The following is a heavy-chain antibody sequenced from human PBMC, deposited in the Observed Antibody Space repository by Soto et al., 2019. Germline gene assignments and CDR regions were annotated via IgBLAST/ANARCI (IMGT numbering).Heavy chain of an antibody. CDR1: GDSVSSGGFH. J-gene: IGHJ4*02. Sequence: TLSLTCTVSGDSVSSGGFHWAWLRRPPGKGLEWIGYIYNGGSTYYRPSLESRMHMPLDATKNHYSLRLTSVTAADTAVYFCARAPVGLDTISYFDYWGQGKLVTVSS. D-gene: IGHD3-3*01. CDR3: ARAPVGLDTISYFDY. CDR2: IYNGGST. V-gene: IGHV4-30-4*01.